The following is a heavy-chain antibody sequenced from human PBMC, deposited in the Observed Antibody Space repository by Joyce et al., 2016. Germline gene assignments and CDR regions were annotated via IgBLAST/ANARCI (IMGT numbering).Heavy chain of an antibody. CDR1: GFSFSGYW. Sequence: EVQLVESGGGLVQPGGSLRLSCAASGFSFSGYWIHWVRQAPGKGRGWDSRINTEWRSTRFAESVKGRFTISRDNAKNTRYLQMNSLRAEDTAVYYCVRGISARPGGPNWFDPWGQGTLVTVSS. CDR3: VRGISARPGGPNWFDP. V-gene: IGHV3-74*01. CDR2: INTEWRST. D-gene: IGHD6-6*01. J-gene: IGHJ5*02.